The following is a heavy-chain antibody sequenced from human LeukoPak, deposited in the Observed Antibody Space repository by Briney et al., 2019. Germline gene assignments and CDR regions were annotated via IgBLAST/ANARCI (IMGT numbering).Heavy chain of an antibody. J-gene: IGHJ6*02. CDR2: IYYSGNS. Sequence: SETLSLTCAVSGGSISSSSYYWGWIRQPPGKGLEWIGNIYYSGNSYYNPSLKSRVTISVDTSKNQFSLKLSSVTAADTAVYYCARHPRERHYDFLTVNYYYGVDIWGQGTTVTVSS. D-gene: IGHD3-9*01. CDR3: ARHPRERHYDFLTVNYYYGVDI. CDR1: GGSISSSSYY. V-gene: IGHV4-39*01.